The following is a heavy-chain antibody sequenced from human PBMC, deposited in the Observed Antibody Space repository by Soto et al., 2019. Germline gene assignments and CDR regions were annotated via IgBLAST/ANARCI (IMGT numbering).Heavy chain of an antibody. V-gene: IGHV1-8*01. Sequence: QVPLVQSGAEVKKPGASVKVSCKASGYTFTSYDINWVRQATGQGLEWMGWMNPNSGNTGYAQKFQGRVTMTRNTSISTAYMGLSSLRSEDTAVYYCARGPSITGTTPRYYYYYMDVWGKGTTVTVSS. CDR3: ARGPSITGTTPRYYYYYMDV. D-gene: IGHD1-7*01. J-gene: IGHJ6*03. CDR2: MNPNSGNT. CDR1: GYTFTSYD.